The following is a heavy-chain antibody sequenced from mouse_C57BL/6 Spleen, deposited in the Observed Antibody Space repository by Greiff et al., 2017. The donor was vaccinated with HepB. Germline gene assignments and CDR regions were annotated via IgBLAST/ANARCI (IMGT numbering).Heavy chain of an antibody. Sequence: QVQLQQPGAELVRPGSSVKLSCKASGYTFTSYWMDWVKQRPGQGLEWIGNIYPSDSETHYNQKFKDKATLTVDKSSSTAYMQLSSLTSEDSAVYYCARRSNPAWFAYWGQGTLVTVSA. CDR1: GYTFTSYW. J-gene: IGHJ3*01. CDR2: IYPSDSET. V-gene: IGHV1-61*01. D-gene: IGHD2-5*01. CDR3: ARRSNPAWFAY.